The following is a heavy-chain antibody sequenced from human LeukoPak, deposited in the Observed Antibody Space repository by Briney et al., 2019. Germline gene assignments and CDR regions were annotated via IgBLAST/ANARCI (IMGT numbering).Heavy chain of an antibody. J-gene: IGHJ4*02. CDR3: ARSHREVFGVVRMGSYYFDH. V-gene: IGHV4-61*08. D-gene: IGHD3-3*01. CDR1: GGSSGDSIRGYY. CDR2: IYYSGST. Sequence: SETLSLTCTVSGGSSGDSIRGYYWSWIRQPPGEGLKWIGYIYYSGSTNYNPSLKSRVTISVDTSKNQVSLKLSSVTAADTAVYYCARSHREVFGVVRMGSYYFDHWGQGTLVTVSS.